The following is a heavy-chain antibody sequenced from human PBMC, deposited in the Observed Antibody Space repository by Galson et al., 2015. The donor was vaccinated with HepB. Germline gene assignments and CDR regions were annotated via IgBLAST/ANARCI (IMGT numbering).Heavy chain of an antibody. V-gene: IGHV3-33*01. Sequence: SLRLSCAASGFTFSSYGMHWVRQAPGKGLEWVAVIWYDGSNKYYADSVKGRFTISRDNSKNTLYLQMNSLRAEDTAVYYCARGPEAVRGVIRGQGTMVTVSS. CDR1: GFTFSSYG. D-gene: IGHD3-10*01. CDR3: ARGPEAVRGVI. CDR2: IWYDGSNK. J-gene: IGHJ3*02.